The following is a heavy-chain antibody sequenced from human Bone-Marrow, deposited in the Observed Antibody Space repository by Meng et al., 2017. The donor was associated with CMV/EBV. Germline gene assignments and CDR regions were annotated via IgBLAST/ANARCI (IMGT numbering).Heavy chain of an antibody. CDR3: ASRVGATTNWFDP. CDR2: IIPIFGTA. V-gene: IGHV1-69*05. Sequence: SVKVSCKASGYTFTSYAISWVRQAPGQGLEWMGGIIPIFGTANYAQKFQGRVTITTDESTSTAYMELSSLRSEDTAVYYCASRVGATTNWFDPWGQGTLVTVYS. CDR1: GYTFTSYA. D-gene: IGHD1-26*01. J-gene: IGHJ5*02.